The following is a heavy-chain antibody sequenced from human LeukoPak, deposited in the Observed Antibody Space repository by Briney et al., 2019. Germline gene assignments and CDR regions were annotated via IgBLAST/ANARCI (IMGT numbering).Heavy chain of an antibody. CDR2: INHSGST. J-gene: IGHJ6*03. D-gene: IGHD2-2*01. Sequence: SETLSLTCAVSGGSFSGYYWSWIRQPSEKGLEWIGEINHSGSTDYNPSLKSRVTISVDTSKNQFSLNLSSVTAADTAVYYCARSTPSRWSRYYYYYYMDVWGKGTTVTVSS. CDR3: ARSTPSRWSRYYYYYYMDV. V-gene: IGHV4-34*01. CDR1: GGSFSGYY.